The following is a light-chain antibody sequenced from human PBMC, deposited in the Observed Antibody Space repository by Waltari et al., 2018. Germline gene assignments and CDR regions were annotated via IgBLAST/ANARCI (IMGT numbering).Light chain of an antibody. J-gene: IGKJ1*01. Sequence: IVLMQTPGTLSLSPGERATLSCRASQSVSRSLAWYQQKPGQAPKLHIYGAATRATGIPDRFTGSGSETDFRLTMSGLEPEDFAIYVCQHYVRLPATVGQGTKVEI. V-gene: IGKV3-20*01. CDR2: GAA. CDR3: QHYVRLPAT. CDR1: QSVSRS.